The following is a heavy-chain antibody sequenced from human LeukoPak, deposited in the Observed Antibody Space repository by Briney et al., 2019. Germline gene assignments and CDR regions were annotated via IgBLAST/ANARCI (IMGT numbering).Heavy chain of an antibody. CDR2: IYYSGST. J-gene: IGHJ6*03. CDR3: ASHPPWTTPPYPRYYYYYMDV. D-gene: IGHD2-15*01. Sequence: PSETLSLTCTVSGGSISSSSYYWGWIRQPPGKGLEWIGSIYYSGSTYYNPSLKSRVTISVDTPKNQFSLKLGSVTARDGAVYYCASHPPWTTPPYPRYYYYYMDVWGKGTTVTVSS. CDR1: GGSISSSSYY. V-gene: IGHV4-39*07.